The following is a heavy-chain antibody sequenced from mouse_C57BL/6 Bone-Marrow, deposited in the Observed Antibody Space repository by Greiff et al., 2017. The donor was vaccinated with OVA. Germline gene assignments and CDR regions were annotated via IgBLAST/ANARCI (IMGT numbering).Heavy chain of an antibody. CDR1: GYTFTSYW. Sequence: VQLQQPGAELVKPGASVKLSCKASGYTFTSYWMQWVKQRPGQGLEWIGEIDPSDSYTNYNQKFKGKAKLTVDTSSSTADMQLSSLTSEDSAVYYCARRLRDYYAMDYWGQGTSVTVSS. V-gene: IGHV1-50*01. J-gene: IGHJ4*01. CDR2: IDPSDSYT. CDR3: ARRLRDYYAMDY.